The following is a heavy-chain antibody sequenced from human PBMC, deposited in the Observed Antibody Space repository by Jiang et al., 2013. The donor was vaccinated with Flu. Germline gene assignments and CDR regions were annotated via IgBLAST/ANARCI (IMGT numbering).Heavy chain of an antibody. D-gene: IGHD6-19*01. V-gene: IGHV4-59*08. CDR3: ARHVSVSGRLFDY. Sequence: GLVKPSETLSLTCTVSGASFSAYYWSWIRQPPGKGLEWIGYVTYRGTTNYNPSLKTRVTISKDTSENQFSLKLTSVTAADTAVYYCARHVSVSGRLFDYWGQGILVPVSS. J-gene: IGHJ4*02. CDR2: VTYRGTT. CDR1: GASFSAYY.